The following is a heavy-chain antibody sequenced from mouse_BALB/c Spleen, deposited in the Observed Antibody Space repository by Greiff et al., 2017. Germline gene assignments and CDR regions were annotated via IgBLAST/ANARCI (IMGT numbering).Heavy chain of an antibody. Sequence: QLQESGPELMKPGASVKISCKASGYSFTSYYMHWVKQSHGKSLEWIGYIDPFNGGTSYNQKFKGKATLTVDKSSSTAYMHLSSLTSEDSAVYYCARITPRAYWGQGTLVTVSA. J-gene: IGHJ3*01. V-gene: IGHV1S135*01. D-gene: IGHD2-4*01. CDR2: IDPFNGGT. CDR3: ARITPRAY. CDR1: GYSFTSYY.